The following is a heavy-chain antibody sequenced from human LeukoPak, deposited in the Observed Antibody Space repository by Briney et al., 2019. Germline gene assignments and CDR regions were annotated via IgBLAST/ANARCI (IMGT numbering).Heavy chain of an antibody. CDR3: AKGYDSSGYYLGNDY. Sequence: PGGSLRLSCAASGFTFSDYYMSWIRQAPGKGLEWVSYISSSGSTIYYADSVKGRFTISRDNAKNSLYLQMNSLRAEDTALYYCAKGYDSSGYYLGNDYWGQGTLVTVSS. J-gene: IGHJ4*02. D-gene: IGHD3-22*01. V-gene: IGHV3-11*01. CDR2: ISSSGSTI. CDR1: GFTFSDYY.